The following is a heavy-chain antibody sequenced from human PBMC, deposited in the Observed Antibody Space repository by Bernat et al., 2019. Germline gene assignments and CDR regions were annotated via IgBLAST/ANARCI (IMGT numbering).Heavy chain of an antibody. J-gene: IGHJ4*02. CDR2: ISYDGSNK. V-gene: IGHV3-30*18. Sequence: QVQLVESGGGVVQPGRSLRLSCAASGFTFSSYGMHWVRQAPGKGLEWVAVISYDGSNKYYADSVKGRFTISRDNSKNTLYLQKNSLRAEDTAVYYCAKTRGPYDSSGYYYGGGFDYWGQGTLVTVSS. CDR3: AKTRGPYDSSGYYYGGGFDY. D-gene: IGHD3-22*01. CDR1: GFTFSSYG.